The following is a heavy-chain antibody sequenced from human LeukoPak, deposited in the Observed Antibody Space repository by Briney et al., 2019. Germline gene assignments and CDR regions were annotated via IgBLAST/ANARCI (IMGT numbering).Heavy chain of an antibody. V-gene: IGHV1-2*02. D-gene: IGHD3-3*01. J-gene: IGHJ4*02. CDR2: INPNSGGT. CDR1: GYTFTGYY. CDR3: ARDEEVLRFLEWLLSV. Sequence: ASVKVSCKASGYTFTGYYMHWVRQAPGQGLEWMGWINPNSGGTNYAQKFQGRVTMTRDTSISTAYKELSRLRSDDTAVYYCARDEEVLRFLEWLLSVWGQGTLVTVSS.